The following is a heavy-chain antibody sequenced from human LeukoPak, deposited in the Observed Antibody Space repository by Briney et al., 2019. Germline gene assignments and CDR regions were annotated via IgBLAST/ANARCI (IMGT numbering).Heavy chain of an antibody. CDR2: IYYSGST. V-gene: IGHV4-59*12. CDR3: ARDGAYCGGDCYSGYGY. Sequence: SETLSLTCTVSGGSISSYYWSWIRQPPGKGLEWIGYIYYSGSTNYNPSLKSRVTISVDTSKNQFSLKLSSVTAADTAVYYCARDGAYCGGDCYSGYGYWGQGTLVTVSS. J-gene: IGHJ4*02. CDR1: GGSISSYY. D-gene: IGHD2-21*02.